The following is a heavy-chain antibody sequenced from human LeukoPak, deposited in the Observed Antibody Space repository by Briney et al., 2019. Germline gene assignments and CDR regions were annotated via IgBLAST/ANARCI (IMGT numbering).Heavy chain of an antibody. D-gene: IGHD3-22*01. CDR3: AKVPTYYDMYGMDV. V-gene: IGHV3-23*01. CDR2: ISGSGGST. CDR1: GFTFSSYA. J-gene: IGHJ6*02. Sequence: PGGSLRLSCAASGFTFSSYAMSWVRQAPGKGLEWVSAISGSGGSTYYADSVKGRFTISRDNSKNTLYLQMNSLRAEDTAVYYCAKVPTYYDMYGMDVRGQGTTVTVSS.